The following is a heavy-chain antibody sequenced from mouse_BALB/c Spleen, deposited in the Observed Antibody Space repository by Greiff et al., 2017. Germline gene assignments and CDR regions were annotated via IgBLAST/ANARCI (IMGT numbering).Heavy chain of an antibody. CDR1: GYAFSSYW. J-gene: IGHJ1*01. V-gene: IGHV1-80*01. CDR3: AAVLRSYWYFDV. CDR2: IYPGDGDT. Sequence: VQLQQSGAELVRPGSSVKISCKASGYAFSSYWMNWVKQRPGQGLEWIGQIYPGDGDTNYNGKLKGKATLTADKSSSTAYMQLSSLTSEDSAVYFCAAVLRSYWYFDVWGAGTTVTVSS. D-gene: IGHD1-1*01.